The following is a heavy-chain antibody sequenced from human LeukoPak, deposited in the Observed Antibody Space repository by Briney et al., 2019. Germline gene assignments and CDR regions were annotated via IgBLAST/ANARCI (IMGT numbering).Heavy chain of an antibody. CDR1: GGSISSYY. J-gene: IGHJ6*03. CDR2: IHYSGST. V-gene: IGHV4-59*01. D-gene: IGHD5-12*01. CDR3: ARTTEGYAGGPGYSYYYYMDV. Sequence: SETLALTCTVSGGSISSYYWSWIRQPPGKGLEWIGYIHYSGSTHYNPSLKSRVTISVDTSKNQVSLKLRSVTAADTAVYYCARTTEGYAGGPGYSYYYYMDVWGKGTTVTISS.